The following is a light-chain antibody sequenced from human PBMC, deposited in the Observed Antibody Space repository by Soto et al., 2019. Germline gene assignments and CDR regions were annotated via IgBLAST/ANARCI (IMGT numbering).Light chain of an antibody. J-gene: IGKJ1*01. CDR3: QHYNSYSEA. Sequence: DIQMTQSPSTLSGSVGDRVTITCRASQGISSSLAWYQQKPGKAPKLLIYKASTLKSGVPSRFSGSGSGTEFTLTISSLQPDDFATYYCQHYNSYSEAFGQGTKVDIK. CDR2: KAS. V-gene: IGKV1-5*03. CDR1: QGISSS.